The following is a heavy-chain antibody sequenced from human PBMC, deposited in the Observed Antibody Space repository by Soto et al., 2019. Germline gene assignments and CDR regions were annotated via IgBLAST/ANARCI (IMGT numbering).Heavy chain of an antibody. Sequence: PGGSLRLSCAASGFTFSSYEMKWVRQAPGKGLEWVSYISSSGSTLHYADSVKGRFTISRDNAKNSLNLQMNSLRADDTAVYYCARGSGSYPIRMDVWGQGTTVTVSS. CDR1: GFTFSSYE. CDR2: ISSSGSTL. V-gene: IGHV3-48*03. D-gene: IGHD3-10*01. J-gene: IGHJ6*02. CDR3: ARGSGSYPIRMDV.